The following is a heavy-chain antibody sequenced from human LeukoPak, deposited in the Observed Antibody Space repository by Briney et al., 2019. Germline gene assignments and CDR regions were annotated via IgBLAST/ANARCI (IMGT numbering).Heavy chain of an antibody. J-gene: IGHJ4*02. CDR2: ISGSGGST. Sequence: GGSLRLSCAASGFTFSSYAMSWVRQAPGKGLEWVSAISGSGGSTYNADSMKGRFTISRDNSKNTLYLQMNSLRAEDTAVYCCAKDRQYSGYDCSTDYWGQGTLVTVSS. V-gene: IGHV3-23*01. D-gene: IGHD5-12*01. CDR3: AKDRQYSGYDCSTDY. CDR1: GFTFSSYA.